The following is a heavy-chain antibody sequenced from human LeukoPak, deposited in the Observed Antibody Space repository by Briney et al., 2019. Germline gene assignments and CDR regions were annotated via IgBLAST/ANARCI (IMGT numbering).Heavy chain of an antibody. J-gene: IGHJ4*02. V-gene: IGHV3-20*04. Sequence: GGSLRLSCAASGFTFDDYGMSWVRQAPGKGLEWVSGINWNGGSTGYADSVKGRFTISRDNAKNSLYLQMNSLRAEDTALYYCAGEDYYGSGSSHTKYWGQGTLVTVSS. CDR1: GFTFDDYG. D-gene: IGHD3-10*01. CDR2: INWNGGST. CDR3: AGEDYYGSGSSHTKY.